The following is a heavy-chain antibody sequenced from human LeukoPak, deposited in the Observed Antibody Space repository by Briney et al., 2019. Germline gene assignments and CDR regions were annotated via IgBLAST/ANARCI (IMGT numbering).Heavy chain of an antibody. CDR1: GFTFSSYE. J-gene: IGHJ4*02. D-gene: IGHD2-8*02. V-gene: IGHV3-48*03. CDR2: ISSSGSNI. Sequence: GGSLRLSCAASGFTFSSYEMNWVRQAPGKGLEWVSYISSSGSNIYYADSVKGRFTISRDNAKNSLYLQMDSLRAEDTAIYYCARGRSGYWGQGTLVTVSS. CDR3: ARGRSGY.